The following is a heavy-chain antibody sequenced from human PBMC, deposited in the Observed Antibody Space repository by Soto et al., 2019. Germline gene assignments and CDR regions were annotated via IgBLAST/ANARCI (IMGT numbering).Heavy chain of an antibody. Sequence: GGSLRLSCAASGFTFSSYGMHWVRQAPGKGLEWVAVISYDGSNKYYADSVKGRFTISRDNSKNTLYLQMNSLRAKDTAVYYCAKDRDSGSYHYGYYYYGMDVWGQGTTVTVSS. D-gene: IGHD1-26*01. CDR3: AKDRDSGSYHYGYYYYGMDV. CDR1: GFTFSSYG. V-gene: IGHV3-30*18. CDR2: ISYDGSNK. J-gene: IGHJ6*02.